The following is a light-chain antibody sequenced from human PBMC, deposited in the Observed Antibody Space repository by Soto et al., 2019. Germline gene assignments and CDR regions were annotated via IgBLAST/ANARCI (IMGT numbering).Light chain of an antibody. Sequence: CASLCSPASQIVSSYLAWYQQKPGQAPRLLIYDASNRATGIPDRFSGCGSGTDFTHAFSILEPEDFAVYSWQQFSSYPRTFGGGTKVDIK. CDR1: QIVSSY. V-gene: IGKV3-11*01. CDR2: DAS. J-gene: IGKJ4*01. CDR3: QQFSSYPRT.